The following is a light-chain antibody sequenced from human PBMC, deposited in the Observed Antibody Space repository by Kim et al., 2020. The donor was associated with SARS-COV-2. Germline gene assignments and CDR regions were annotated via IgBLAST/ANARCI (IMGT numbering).Light chain of an antibody. CDR2: AAS. V-gene: IGKV1-39*01. CDR3: QQSYSAPRT. J-gene: IGKJ1*01. Sequence: ASVGDRVTITCRASQSISSYLNWYQQKPGKAPKLLIYAASTLQSGVPSRFSGSGSGTDFTLTISSLQPEDFATYYCQQSYSAPRTFGQGTKVEIK. CDR1: QSISSY.